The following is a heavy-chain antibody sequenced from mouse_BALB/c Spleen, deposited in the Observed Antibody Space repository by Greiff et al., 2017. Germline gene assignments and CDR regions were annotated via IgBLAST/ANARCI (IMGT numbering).Heavy chain of an antibody. CDR2: IDPANGNT. D-gene: IGHD1-1*01. Sequence: VQLKQSGAELVKPGASVKLSCTASGFNIKDTYMHWVKQRPEQGLEWIGRIDPANGNTKYDPKFQGKATITADTSSNTAYLQLSSLTSEDTAVYYCARFTTVVDFDYWGQGTTLTVSS. CDR1: GFNIKDTY. J-gene: IGHJ2*01. CDR3: ARFTTVVDFDY. V-gene: IGHV14-3*02.